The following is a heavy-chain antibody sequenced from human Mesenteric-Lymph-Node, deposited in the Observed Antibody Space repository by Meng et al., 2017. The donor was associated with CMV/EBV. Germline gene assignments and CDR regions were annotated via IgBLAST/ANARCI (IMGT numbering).Heavy chain of an antibody. CDR3: AKTQANCGGNCYTTGAFDI. Sequence: ESLKISCKASGYIFNNYWIGWVRQMPGKGLECMGIIYPGDSDTRYSPSFQGQVTISADKSISTAYLQWSSLKASDTAMYYCAKTQANCGGNCYTTGAFDIWGQGTMVTVSS. CDR2: IYPGDSDT. J-gene: IGHJ3*02. V-gene: IGHV5-51*01. D-gene: IGHD2-21*01. CDR1: GYIFNNYW.